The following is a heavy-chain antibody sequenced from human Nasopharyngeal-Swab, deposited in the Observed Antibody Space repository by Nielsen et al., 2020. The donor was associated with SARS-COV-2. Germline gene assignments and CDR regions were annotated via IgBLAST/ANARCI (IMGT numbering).Heavy chain of an antibody. D-gene: IGHD3-3*01. CDR3: AGAGTSFGVVSIHFDY. V-gene: IGHV1-2*04. CDR2: INPNSGGT. J-gene: IGHJ4*02. CDR1: GYTFTGYY. Sequence: ASVTVSCKASGYTFTGYYMHWVRQAPGQGLEWMGWINPNSGGTNYAQKFQGWVTMTRDTSISTAYMELSRLRSDDTAVYYCAGAGTSFGVVSIHFDYWGQGTLVTVSS.